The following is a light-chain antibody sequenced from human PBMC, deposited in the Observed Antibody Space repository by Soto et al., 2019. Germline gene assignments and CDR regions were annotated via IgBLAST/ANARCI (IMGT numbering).Light chain of an antibody. V-gene: IGLV3-21*04. Sequence: SYELTQPPSVSVAPGKTARITCGGNNIGNKSVHWYQQKPGQAPVLVIYYDSDRPSGIPERFSGSTSGNTATLTISRVEAGDEADYYCQVWDSSSDRVVFGGGTKLTVL. CDR3: QVWDSSSDRVV. CDR2: YDS. CDR1: NIGNKS. J-gene: IGLJ2*01.